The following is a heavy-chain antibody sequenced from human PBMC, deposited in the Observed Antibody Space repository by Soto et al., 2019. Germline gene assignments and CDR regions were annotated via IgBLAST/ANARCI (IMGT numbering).Heavy chain of an antibody. CDR2: IYYSGST. Sequence: SETLSLTCTVSGGSISSGDYYWSWIRQPPGKGLEWIGYIYYSGSTYYNPSLKSRVTISVDTSKNQFSLKLSSVAAADTAVYYCARVGGFGATTIDYWGQGTLVTVSS. J-gene: IGHJ4*02. CDR1: GGSISSGDYY. V-gene: IGHV4-30-4*01. D-gene: IGHD3-10*01. CDR3: ARVGGFGATTIDY.